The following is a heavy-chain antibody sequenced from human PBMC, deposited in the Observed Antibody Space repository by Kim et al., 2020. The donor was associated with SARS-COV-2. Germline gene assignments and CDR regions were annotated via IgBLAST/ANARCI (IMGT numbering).Heavy chain of an antibody. V-gene: IGHV3-30*18. CDR2: ISYDGSNK. CDR1: GFTFSSYG. J-gene: IGHJ4*02. D-gene: IGHD2-2*01. Sequence: GGSLRLSCAASGFTFSSYGMHWVRQAPGKGLEWVAVISYDGSNKYYADSVKGRFTISRDNSKNTLYLQMNSLRAEDTAVYYCAKDPPSGQPFDYWGQGTLVTVSS. CDR3: AKDPPSGQPFDY.